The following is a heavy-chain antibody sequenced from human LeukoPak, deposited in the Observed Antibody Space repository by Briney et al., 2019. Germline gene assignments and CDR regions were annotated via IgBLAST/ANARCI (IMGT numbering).Heavy chain of an antibody. V-gene: IGHV3-33*06. J-gene: IGHJ4*02. CDR3: AKEPGCSGGSCYSSPAFDY. Sequence: GGSLRLSCAASGFTFRSYGMHWVRQAPGKGLEWVAVIWKDKKNSYHADSVKGRFTISRDNPKNTLYLQMNSLRAEDTAVYYCAKEPGCSGGSCYSSPAFDYWGQGTLVTVSS. CDR1: GFTFRSYG. CDR2: IWKDKKNS. D-gene: IGHD2-15*01.